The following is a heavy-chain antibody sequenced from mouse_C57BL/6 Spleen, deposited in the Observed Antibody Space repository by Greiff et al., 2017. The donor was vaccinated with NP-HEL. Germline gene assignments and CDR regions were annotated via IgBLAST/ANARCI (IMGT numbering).Heavy chain of an antibody. V-gene: IGHV2-6*01. Sequence: VQRVESGPGLVAPSQSLSITCTVSGFSLTSYGVDWVRQSPGKGLEWLGVIWGVGSTHYNSALKSRLSISKDKSKSQVFLKMNRLQTDDTAMYYCARRRGYAMDYWGQGTSVTVSS. CDR2: IWGVGST. CDR1: GFSLTSYG. CDR3: ARRRGYAMDY. J-gene: IGHJ4*01.